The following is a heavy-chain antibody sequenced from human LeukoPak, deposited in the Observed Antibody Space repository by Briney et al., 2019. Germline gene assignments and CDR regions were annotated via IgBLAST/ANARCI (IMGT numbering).Heavy chain of an antibody. Sequence: PGVSLRLSCAASGFTFDDYAMHWVRQAPGKGLEWVSLISWDGGSTYYADSVKGRFTISRDNSKNSLYLQMNSLRAEDTALYYCAKGNYDSSGYYGAFDYWGQGTLVTVSS. CDR1: GFTFDDYA. CDR2: ISWDGGST. J-gene: IGHJ4*02. CDR3: AKGNYDSSGYYGAFDY. V-gene: IGHV3-43D*03. D-gene: IGHD3-22*01.